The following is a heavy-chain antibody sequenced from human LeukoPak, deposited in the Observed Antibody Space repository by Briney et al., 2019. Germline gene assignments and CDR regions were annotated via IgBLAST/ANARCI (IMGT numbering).Heavy chain of an antibody. D-gene: IGHD3-10*01. Sequence: GGSLRLSCAASGFTFSNYWMSWLRQAPGKGLEWVANIKQDGSGKYYVDSVKGRFTISRDNAKNSLYLQMNSLRAEDTAVYYCARDRVRFGEFLYWGQGTLVTVSS. CDR1: GFTFSNYW. CDR3: ARDRVRFGEFLY. J-gene: IGHJ4*02. V-gene: IGHV3-7*01. CDR2: IKQDGSGK.